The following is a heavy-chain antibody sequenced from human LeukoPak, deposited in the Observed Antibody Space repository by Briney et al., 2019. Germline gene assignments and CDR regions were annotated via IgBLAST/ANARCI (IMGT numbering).Heavy chain of an antibody. J-gene: IGHJ5*02. CDR2: ISDSGST. V-gene: IGHV4-59*11. CDR1: GASMNGHY. CDR3: ARVFRGAVTSNWFDP. D-gene: IGHD3-3*01. Sequence: SETLSLTCSVSGASMNGHYWTWMRLSPGKGLEWIGYISDSGSTSYNPSLRSRVIMALEASKTEFSLRLNSVTVADTAVYYCARVFRGAVTSNWFDPWGQGTLVTVSS.